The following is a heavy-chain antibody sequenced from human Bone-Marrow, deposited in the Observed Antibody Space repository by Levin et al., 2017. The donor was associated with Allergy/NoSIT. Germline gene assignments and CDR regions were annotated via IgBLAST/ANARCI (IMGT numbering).Heavy chain of an antibody. Sequence: SQTLSLTCTVSGGSISSYYWSWIRQPPGKGLEWIGYIYYSGSTNYNPSLKSRVTISVDTSKNQFSLKLSSVTAADTAVYYCARTPISGYSSGWTLYFDYWGQGTLVTVSS. CDR3: ARTPISGYSSGWTLYFDY. V-gene: IGHV4-59*08. CDR1: GGSISSYY. CDR2: IYYSGST. D-gene: IGHD6-19*01. J-gene: IGHJ4*02.